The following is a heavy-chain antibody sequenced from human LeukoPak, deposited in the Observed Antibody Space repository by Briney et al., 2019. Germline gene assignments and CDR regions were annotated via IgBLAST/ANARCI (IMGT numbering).Heavy chain of an antibody. CDR1: GFTFSNYA. J-gene: IGHJ4*02. V-gene: IGHV3-23*01. CDR2: ISDSGSTA. D-gene: IGHD5-12*01. Sequence: GGSLRLSCGASGFTFSNYAMSWVRQAPGKGLEWASGISDSGSTAFYADSVKGRFTSSRDNPKSTLYLQMNSLRAEDTAVYYCAKDIQTWPRFPDYWGQGTLVTVSS. CDR3: AKDIQTWPRFPDY.